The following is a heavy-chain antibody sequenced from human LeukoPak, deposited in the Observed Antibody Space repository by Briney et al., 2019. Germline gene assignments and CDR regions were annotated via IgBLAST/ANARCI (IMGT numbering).Heavy chain of an antibody. CDR2: ISGSGGST. CDR3: AKGYCSSTSCLGYYYYYYYYMDV. Sequence: GGSLRLSCAASGFTFSSYAMSWVRQAPGKGLEWVSAISGSGGSTYYADSVKGRFTISRDNSKNTLYLQMNSLRAEDTAVYYCAKGYCSSTSCLGYYYYYYYYMDVWGKGTTVTVSS. V-gene: IGHV3-23*01. D-gene: IGHD2-2*01. J-gene: IGHJ6*03. CDR1: GFTFSSYA.